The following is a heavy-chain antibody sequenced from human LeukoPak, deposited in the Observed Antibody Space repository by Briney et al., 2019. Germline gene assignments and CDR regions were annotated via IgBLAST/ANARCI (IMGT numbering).Heavy chain of an antibody. CDR1: GFTFSSYE. CDR2: ISSSGSTI. Sequence: PGGSLRLSCAASGFTFSSYEMNWVRQAPGKGLEWVSYISSSGSTIYYADSVKGRFTISRDNAKNSLYLQMNSLRAEDTAVYYCAKNSRGTTVTTMVKGLKGGYYYYMDVWGKGTTVTVSS. V-gene: IGHV3-48*03. D-gene: IGHD4-17*01. J-gene: IGHJ6*03. CDR3: AKNSRGTTVTTMVKGLKGGYYYYMDV.